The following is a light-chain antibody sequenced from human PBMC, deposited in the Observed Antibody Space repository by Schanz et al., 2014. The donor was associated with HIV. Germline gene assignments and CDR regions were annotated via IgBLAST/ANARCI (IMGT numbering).Light chain of an antibody. CDR1: SSDVGDYNY. V-gene: IGLV2-8*01. CDR2: EVS. CDR3: SSYAATSNVL. J-gene: IGLJ3*02. Sequence: QSALTQPPSASGSPGQSVTISCTGTSSDVGDYNYVSWYQQHPGKAPKLMIYEVSERPSGVPDRFSGSKSGNTASLTVSGLQADDEADYYCSSYAATSNVLFGGGTQLTVL.